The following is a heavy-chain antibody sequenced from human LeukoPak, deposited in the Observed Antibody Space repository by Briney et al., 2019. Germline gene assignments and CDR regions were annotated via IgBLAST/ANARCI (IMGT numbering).Heavy chain of an antibody. CDR2: IYSGGST. J-gene: IGHJ6*02. V-gene: IGHV3-53*04. CDR3: AKASERDGRYYYYYYGMDV. Sequence: PGGSLRLSCAASGFTVSSNYMSWVRQAPGKGLEWVSVIYSGGSTYYADSVKGRFTISRHNSKNTLYLQMNSLRAEDTAVYYCAKASERDGRYYYYYYGMDVWGQGTTVTVSS. D-gene: IGHD1-1*01. CDR1: GFTVSSNY.